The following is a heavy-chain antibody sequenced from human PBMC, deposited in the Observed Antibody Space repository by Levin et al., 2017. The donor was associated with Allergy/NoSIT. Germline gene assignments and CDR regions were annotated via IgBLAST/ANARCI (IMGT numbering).Heavy chain of an antibody. CDR2: ISYDGSNK. Sequence: QPGGSLRLSCAASGFTFSSYDMHWVRQAPGKGLEWVAVISYDGSNKYYADSVKGRFTISRDNSKNTLYLQMNSLRAEDTAVFYCAKARGGIYSSNHHFDCWGQGTLLTVSS. CDR3: AKARGGIYSSNHHFDC. D-gene: IGHD6-13*01. J-gene: IGHJ4*02. CDR1: GFTFSSYD. V-gene: IGHV3-30*18.